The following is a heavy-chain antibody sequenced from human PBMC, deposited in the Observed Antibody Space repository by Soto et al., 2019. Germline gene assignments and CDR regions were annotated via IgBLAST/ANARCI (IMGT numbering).Heavy chain of an antibody. CDR1: GYIFVNYG. Sequence: QVQLVQSGDEVRKPGSSVKGSCKASGYIFVNYGSAWGRQAPGQGLEWIGWISHYSGNTHYASKAQGRLTMTTDTSTSTAYMELGSLTADDTVVYYCAMVDNYVNPNPHDVWGQGTTVTVSS. D-gene: IGHD3-16*01. V-gene: IGHV1-18*01. J-gene: IGHJ6*02. CDR3: AMVDNYVNPNPHDV. CDR2: ISHYSGNT.